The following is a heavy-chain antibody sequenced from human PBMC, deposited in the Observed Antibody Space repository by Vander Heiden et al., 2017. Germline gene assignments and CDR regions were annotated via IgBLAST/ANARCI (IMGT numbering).Heavy chain of an antibody. D-gene: IGHD2-21*01. CDR3: ARTVAERWYFDL. Sequence: QVQLVQSGAEVKKPGASVKVSCKASGYTFTSYHMHCVRQAPGQGLEWMGIINPSGGSTSYAQKFQGRVTMTRDTSTSTVYMELSSLRSEDTAVYYCARTVAERWYFDLWGRGTLVTVSS. CDR2: INPSGGST. J-gene: IGHJ2*01. CDR1: GYTFTSYH. V-gene: IGHV1-46*03.